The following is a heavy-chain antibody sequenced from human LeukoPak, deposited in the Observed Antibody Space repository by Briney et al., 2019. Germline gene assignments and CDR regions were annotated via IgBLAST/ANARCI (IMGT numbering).Heavy chain of an antibody. Sequence: SETLSLTCAVYGGSFSGYYWSWIRQPPGKGLEWIGEINHSGSTNYNPSLKSRVTISVDTSKNQFSLKLSSVTAAATAVYYCARGRGIAVDYWGQGTLVTVSS. CDR3: ARGRGIAVDY. V-gene: IGHV4-34*01. CDR2: INHSGST. D-gene: IGHD6-13*01. CDR1: GGSFSGYY. J-gene: IGHJ4*02.